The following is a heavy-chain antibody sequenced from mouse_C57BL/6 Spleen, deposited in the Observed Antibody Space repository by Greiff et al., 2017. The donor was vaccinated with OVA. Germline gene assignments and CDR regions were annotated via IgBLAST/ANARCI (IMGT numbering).Heavy chain of an antibody. Sequence: QVQLQQPGAELVKPGASVKLSCKASGYTFTSYWMQWVKQRPGQGLEWIGEIDPSDSYTNYNQKFKGKATLTVDTSSSTAYMQLSSLTSEDSAVYYCARSHYGSSYGYFDVWGTGTTVTVSS. CDR3: ARSHYGSSYGYFDV. CDR2: IDPSDSYT. D-gene: IGHD1-1*01. J-gene: IGHJ1*03. CDR1: GYTFTSYW. V-gene: IGHV1-50*01.